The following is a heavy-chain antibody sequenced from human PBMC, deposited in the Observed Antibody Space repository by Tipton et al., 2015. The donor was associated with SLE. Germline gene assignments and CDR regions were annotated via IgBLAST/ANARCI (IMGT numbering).Heavy chain of an antibody. J-gene: IGHJ3*02. Sequence: TLSLTCAVSGYSISSGYYWGWIRQPPGKGLEWIGSIYHSGSTYYNPSLKSRVTISVDTPKNQSSLKLSSVTAADTAVYYCARDGDGGSGSYDAFDIWGQGTMVTVSS. CDR1: GYSISSGYY. CDR3: ARDGDGGSGSYDAFDI. V-gene: IGHV4-38-2*02. D-gene: IGHD3-10*01. CDR2: IYHSGST.